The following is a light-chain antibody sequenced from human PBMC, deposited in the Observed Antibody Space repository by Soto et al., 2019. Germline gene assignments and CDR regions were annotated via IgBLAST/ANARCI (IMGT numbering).Light chain of an antibody. CDR2: DVS. J-gene: IGLJ1*01. Sequence: QSALTQPASVSGSPGQSITISCTGTSSDVGGYNYVSWYQQHPGKAPKLMIYDVSNRPSGVSNRFSGSKSGNTASLTISGLQAEDEADYNGTSYTGGGTLVFGTGTKVTAL. V-gene: IGLV2-14*01. CDR1: SSDVGGYNY. CDR3: TSYTGGGTLV.